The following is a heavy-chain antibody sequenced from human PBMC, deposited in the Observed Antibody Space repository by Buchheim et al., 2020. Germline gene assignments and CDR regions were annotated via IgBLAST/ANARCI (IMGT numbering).Heavy chain of an antibody. CDR2: INHSGST. D-gene: IGHD3-22*01. CDR1: GGSFSGYY. Sequence: QVQLQQWGAGLLKPSETLSLTCAVYGGSFSGYYWSWIRQPPGKGLEWIGEINHSGSTNYNPSLKSRVTISVDKSKNKFSLKLSSVTAADTAVYYCARGVPEIVVVPIYYYYGMDVWGQGTT. CDR3: ARGVPEIVVVPIYYYYGMDV. J-gene: IGHJ6*02. V-gene: IGHV4-34*01.